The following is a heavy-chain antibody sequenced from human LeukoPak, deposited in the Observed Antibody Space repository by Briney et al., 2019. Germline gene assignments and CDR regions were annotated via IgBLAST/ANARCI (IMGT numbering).Heavy chain of an antibody. D-gene: IGHD3-22*01. Sequence: PGGSLRLSCAASGFTFSTYAIHWVRQAPGKGLEWVAIISYDGKNKYYADSVKGRFTVSRDNSKNTLSLQMNSLRAEDTAVYYCARGDSTSPGDHWGQGTLVTVSS. CDR3: ARGDSTSPGDH. J-gene: IGHJ4*02. V-gene: IGHV3-30*04. CDR1: GFTFSTYA. CDR2: ISYDGKNK.